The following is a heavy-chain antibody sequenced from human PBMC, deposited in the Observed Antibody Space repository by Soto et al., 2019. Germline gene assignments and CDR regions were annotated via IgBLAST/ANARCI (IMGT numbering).Heavy chain of an antibody. J-gene: IGHJ4*02. CDR1: GYSFTSYW. CDR2: IYPGDSDT. D-gene: IGHD3-22*01. CDR3: ARTYYYDSSGYYYGWKY. V-gene: IGHV5-51*01. Sequence: PGESLKISCKGSGYSFTSYWIACVRQMPGKGLEWMGIIYPGDSDTRYSPSFQGQVTIPADKSISTAYLQWSSLKASDTAMYYCARTYYYDSSGYYYGWKYWGQGTMVTVSS.